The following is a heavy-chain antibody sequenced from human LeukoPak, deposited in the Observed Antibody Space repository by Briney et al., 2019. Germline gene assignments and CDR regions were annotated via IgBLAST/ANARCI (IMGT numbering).Heavy chain of an antibody. V-gene: IGHV3-23*01. CDR1: GFTFSSYE. CDR2: ISDSGGST. CDR3: AKGGDYGDYDATPFDY. D-gene: IGHD4-17*01. J-gene: IGHJ4*02. Sequence: GGSLRLSCAASGFTFSSYEMNWVRQAPGKGLEWVSSISDSGGSTFYADSVKGRFTISRDNSKNTLYLQMNSLWAEDTAVYYCAKGGDYGDYDATPFDYWGQGTLVTVSS.